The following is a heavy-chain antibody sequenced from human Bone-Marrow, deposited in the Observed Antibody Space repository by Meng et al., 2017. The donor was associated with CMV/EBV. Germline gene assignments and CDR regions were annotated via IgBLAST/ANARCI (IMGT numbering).Heavy chain of an antibody. CDR2: ISSSSSYI. V-gene: IGHV3-21*01. CDR3: AKSMLRGVHGGFDI. Sequence: GESLKISCAASGFTFSSYSMNWVRQAPGKGLEWVSSISSSSSYIYYADSVKGRFTISRDNSKNTLYLQMNSLRPEDTAVYYCAKSMLRGVHGGFDIWGQGTMVTVSS. D-gene: IGHD3-10*01. J-gene: IGHJ3*02. CDR1: GFTFSSYS.